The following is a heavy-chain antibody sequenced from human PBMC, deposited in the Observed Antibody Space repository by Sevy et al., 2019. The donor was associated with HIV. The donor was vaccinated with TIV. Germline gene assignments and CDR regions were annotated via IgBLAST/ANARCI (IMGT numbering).Heavy chain of an antibody. J-gene: IGHJ6*03. V-gene: IGHV3-73*01. Sequence: GGSLRLSCAASGFISSGSTMHWVRQASGKGLEWVGRISTRATNYATLYAASVKGTFTISRDDSKNTAYLQMNSLKTKDTAVYYCTRGGEDYYMDVWGKGTTVTVSS. CDR2: ISTRATNYAT. CDR1: GFISSGST. CDR3: TRGGEDYYMDV. D-gene: IGHD2-15*01.